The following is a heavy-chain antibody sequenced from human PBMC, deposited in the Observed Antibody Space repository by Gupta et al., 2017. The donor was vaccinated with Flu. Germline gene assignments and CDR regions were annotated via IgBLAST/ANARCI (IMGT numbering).Heavy chain of an antibody. CDR2: IKSDESSA. CDR3: ARDGAGDCSGGSCYSWFDP. J-gene: IGHJ5*02. Sequence: GLVCVSRIKSDESSASYADSVKGRFTISRDNAKNTLYLQMNSLRAEDTAVYYCARDGAGDCSGGSCYSWFDPWGQGTLVTGSS. D-gene: IGHD2-15*01. V-gene: IGHV3-74*01.